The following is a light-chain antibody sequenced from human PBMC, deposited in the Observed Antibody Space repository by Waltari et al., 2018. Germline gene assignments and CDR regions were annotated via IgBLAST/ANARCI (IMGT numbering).Light chain of an antibody. Sequence: SYELTQPSSVSVSPGPTAIIICSGDELAQKNVRWFQQNPVQAPVLIIYQDTERPSGIPARFSGSTSGTPVTLTITGAQVEDEADYYCLSVADNILVFGGGTKLTVL. CDR1: ELAQKN. CDR2: QDT. J-gene: IGLJ3*02. V-gene: IGLV3-27*01. CDR3: LSVADNILV.